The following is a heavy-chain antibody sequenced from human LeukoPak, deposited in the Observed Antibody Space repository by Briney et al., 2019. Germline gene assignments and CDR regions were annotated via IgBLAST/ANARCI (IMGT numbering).Heavy chain of an antibody. Sequence: GGSLRLSCATSGFTFANAALSWVRQAPGEGLQWVGHIKSQTEGATTDDATTGKGRFTIWRDDSANTLYIQMNGLRTDDTAEYYCATGGHYFGSWGKGNLVTV. J-gene: IGHJ4*02. CDR2: IKSQTEGATT. CDR1: GFTFANAA. CDR3: ATGGHYFGS. V-gene: IGHV3-15*01.